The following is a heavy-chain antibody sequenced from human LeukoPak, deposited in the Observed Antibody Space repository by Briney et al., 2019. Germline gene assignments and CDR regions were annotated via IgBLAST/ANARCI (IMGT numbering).Heavy chain of an antibody. D-gene: IGHD3-10*01. J-gene: IGHJ3*02. CDR1: GYSISSGYY. CDR3: ARVLVRGVIRILDAFDI. Sequence: KPSETLSLTCTVSGYSISSGYYWGWIRQPPGKGLEWIGSIYHSGSTYYNPSLKSRVTISVDTSKNQFSLKLSSVTAADTAVYYCARVLVRGVIRILDAFDIWGQGTMVTVSS. V-gene: IGHV4-38-2*02. CDR2: IYHSGST.